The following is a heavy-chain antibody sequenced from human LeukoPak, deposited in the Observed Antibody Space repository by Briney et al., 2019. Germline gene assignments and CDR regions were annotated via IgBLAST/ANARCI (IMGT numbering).Heavy chain of an antibody. CDR1: GDSISNYY. V-gene: IGHV4-4*07. CDR2: INTSGNT. CDR3: ARERLGFRVDV. J-gene: IGHJ6*04. D-gene: IGHD3-10*01. Sequence: SETLSLTCTVSGDSISNYYWTWIRQSAGKGLQWIGRINTSGNTNYSPYLKSRVTMSLDTSKNQFSLNLSSVTAADTAVYYCARERLGFRVDVWGKGTTVTVSS.